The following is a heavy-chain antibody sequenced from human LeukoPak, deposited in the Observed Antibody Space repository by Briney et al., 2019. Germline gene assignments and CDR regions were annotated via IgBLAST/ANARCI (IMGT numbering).Heavy chain of an antibody. V-gene: IGHV4-39*01. J-gene: IGHJ4*02. CDR3: ARLPDGSKSCSQLNHDY. CDR1: GDSISSSSYY. Sequence: SETLSLTCTVSGDSISSSSYYWGWIRQPPGKGLEWIGNIYYSGTTYYNPSLKSRVTIYVDTSKNQFSLKVRPVTAADTAVYYCARLPDGSKSCSQLNHDYWGQGTLVTVSS. CDR2: IYYSGTT. D-gene: IGHD3-10*01.